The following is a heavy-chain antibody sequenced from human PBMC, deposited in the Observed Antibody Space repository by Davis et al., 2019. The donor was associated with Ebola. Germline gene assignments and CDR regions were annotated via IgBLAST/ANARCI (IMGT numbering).Heavy chain of an antibody. Sequence: ASVKVSCKASGYTFTGYYMHWVRQAPGQGLEWMGRINPNSGGTNYAQKFQGRVTMTRDKSISTAYLQWSSLKASDTAMYYCARGTDGYNPGGYFDSWGQGTLVTVSS. CDR2: INPNSGGT. J-gene: IGHJ4*02. CDR3: ARGTDGYNPGGYFDS. D-gene: IGHD5-24*01. CDR1: GYTFTGYY. V-gene: IGHV1-2*06.